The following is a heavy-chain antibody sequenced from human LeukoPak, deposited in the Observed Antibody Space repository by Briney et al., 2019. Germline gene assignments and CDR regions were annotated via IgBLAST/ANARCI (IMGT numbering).Heavy chain of an antibody. CDR3: ARCSPNYDTSGYYLGVSFFDP. D-gene: IGHD3-22*01. V-gene: IGHV4-4*02. CDR1: GGSISSSNW. CDR2: IYHSGST. Sequence: PSGTLSLTCAVSGGSISSSNWWSWVRQPPGKGLEWIGEIYHSGSTNYNPSLKSRVTISVDKSKNQFSLKLSSVTAADTAVYYCARCSPNYDTSGYYLGVSFFDPWGQGTLVTVSS. J-gene: IGHJ5*02.